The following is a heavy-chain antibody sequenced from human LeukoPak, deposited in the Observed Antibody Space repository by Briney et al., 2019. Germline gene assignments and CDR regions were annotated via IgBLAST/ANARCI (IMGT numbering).Heavy chain of an antibody. V-gene: IGHV3-23*01. CDR1: GFTVSNFA. D-gene: IGHD6-19*01. J-gene: IGHJ4*02. CDR2: IGGSDGTT. CDR3: AKGVSGWPYYFDF. Sequence: SGGSLRLSCAASGFTVSNFAMSWVRQAPGKGLEWVSAIGGSDGTTYYADSVKGRFTISRDNSKNTLYLQMNSLRAEDTAVYYCAKGVSGWPYYFDFWGQGTLVTVSS.